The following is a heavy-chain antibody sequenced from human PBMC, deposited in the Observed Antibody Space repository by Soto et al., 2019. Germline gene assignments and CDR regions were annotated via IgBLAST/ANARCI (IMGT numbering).Heavy chain of an antibody. V-gene: IGHV3-66*01. J-gene: IGHJ6*02. Sequence: PGGSLRLSCAASGFTVSVNLMNWVRQGSGKGLEWVSVINSGGSTDYADSVKGRFTTSRDISRNTLYLQMNSLRAEDTAVYYCVRENYYYGMDVWGQGTTVTVS. CDR2: INSGGST. CDR3: VRENYYYGMDV. CDR1: GFTVSVNL.